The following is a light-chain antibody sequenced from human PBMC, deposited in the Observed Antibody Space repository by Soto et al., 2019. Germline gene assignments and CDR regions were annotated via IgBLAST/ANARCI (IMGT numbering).Light chain of an antibody. J-gene: IGLJ3*02. V-gene: IGLV3-21*02. CDR2: DDS. CDR1: NIGSKS. Sequence: SYELTQPPAVSVAPGQTARITCGGDNIGSKSVHWYQQKAGQAPVLVVYDDSDRPSGISERLSGSNSGNTATLTISRAQGGDEADYYCQVWDSSNWVFGGGTKVTVL. CDR3: QVWDSSNWV.